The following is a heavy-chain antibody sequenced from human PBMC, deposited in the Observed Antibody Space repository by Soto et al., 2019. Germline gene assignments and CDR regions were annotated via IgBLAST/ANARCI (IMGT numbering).Heavy chain of an antibody. Sequence: QVQLVESGGGVVQPGTSLRLSCAASGFTFSNYGMHWVRQTPGKGLEWVALILYDGSNKYYADSVKGRFTISRDNSKISLYLQVSSLRDEDTAVSYCAKSIDAYNFYFYYGMDVWGQGTSVTVSS. J-gene: IGHJ6*02. CDR1: GFTFSNYG. CDR3: AKSIDAYNFYFYYGMDV. D-gene: IGHD1-1*01. CDR2: ILYDGSNK. V-gene: IGHV3-30*18.